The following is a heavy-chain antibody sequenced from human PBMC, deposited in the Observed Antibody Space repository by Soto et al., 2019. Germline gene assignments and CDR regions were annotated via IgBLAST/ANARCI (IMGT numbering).Heavy chain of an antibody. CDR2: IIPIFGTA. Sequence: ASVKVSCKASGGTFSSYAISWVRQAPGQGLEWMGGIIPIFGTANYAQKFQGRVTITADESTSTAYMELSSLRSEDTAVYYCARGGRIAVAVYFDYWGQGTLVTVSS. CDR3: ARGGRIAVAVYFDY. J-gene: IGHJ4*02. CDR1: GGTFSSYA. V-gene: IGHV1-69*13. D-gene: IGHD6-19*01.